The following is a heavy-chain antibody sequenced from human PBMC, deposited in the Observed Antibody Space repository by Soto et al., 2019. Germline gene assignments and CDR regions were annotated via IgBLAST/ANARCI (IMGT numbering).Heavy chain of an antibody. D-gene: IGHD6-6*01. V-gene: IGHV4-39*01. CDR1: GGSISSSSYY. J-gene: IGHJ4*02. CDR3: ARRGSSSSRGYFDY. Sequence: QLQLQESGPGLVKPSETLSLTCTVSGGSISSSSYYWVWIRQPPGKGLELIGSIYYSGSTYYNPSLKMRVTISVDTSKAQFSLKLSSVTAADTAVYYCARRGSSSSRGYFDYWGQGTLVTVSS. CDR2: IYYSGST.